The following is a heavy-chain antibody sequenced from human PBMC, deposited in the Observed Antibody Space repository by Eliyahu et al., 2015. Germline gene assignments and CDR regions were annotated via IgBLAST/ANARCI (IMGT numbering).Heavy chain of an antibody. V-gene: IGHV4-59*01. CDR3: AREAGNCYSDY. CDR2: IXHTGRT. J-gene: IGHJ4*02. D-gene: IGHD4-23*01. CDR1: GGSTTSYY. Sequence: QVQLQESGPGLVKPSETLSLTCTVSGGSTTSYYWSWFRQPPGRGLEWIAYIXHTGRTNYNPSLKGRVTISLDTSKNQFSLKLNSVTAADTALYYCAREAGNCYSDYWGQGALVTVSS.